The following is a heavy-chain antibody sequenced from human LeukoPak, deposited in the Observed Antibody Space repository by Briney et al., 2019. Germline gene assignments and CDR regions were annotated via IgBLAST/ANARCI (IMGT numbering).Heavy chain of an antibody. D-gene: IGHD1-26*01. V-gene: IGHV4-34*01. CDR1: GGSFSGYY. J-gene: IGHJ4*02. Sequence: SETLSLTCAVYGGSFSGYYWSWIRQPPGKGLEWIGEINHSGSTNYNPSLKSRVTISVDTSKNQFSLKLSSVTAADTAVYYCARLASGGLDYWGQGTLVTVSS. CDR2: INHSGST. CDR3: ARLASGGLDY.